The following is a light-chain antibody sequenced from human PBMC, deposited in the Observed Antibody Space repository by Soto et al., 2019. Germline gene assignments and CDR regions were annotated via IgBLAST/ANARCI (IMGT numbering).Light chain of an antibody. Sequence: EIVLTQSPGTLSLSPGERATLSCRASQSVNSNYLAWYQQKPGQGPRLLMYGASSRATGIPDRFSGSWSGTDFTLTISILEPEDFAVYYCQKYDNSPRTFGQGTKVEIK. J-gene: IGKJ1*01. CDR3: QKYDNSPRT. CDR1: QSVNSNY. V-gene: IGKV3-20*01. CDR2: GAS.